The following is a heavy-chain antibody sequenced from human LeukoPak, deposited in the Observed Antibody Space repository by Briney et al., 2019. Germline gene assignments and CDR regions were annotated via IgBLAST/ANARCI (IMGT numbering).Heavy chain of an antibody. D-gene: IGHD5-18*01. V-gene: IGHV3-30*02. CDR1: GFTFSSYG. J-gene: IGHJ4*02. CDR3: ARDGAGRIQLRYSRLWFDY. Sequence: PGGSLRLSCAASGFTFSSYGMHWVRQAPGKGLEWVAFIRYDGSNKYYADSVKGRFTISRDNAKNSLYLQMNSLRAEDTAVYYCARDGAGRIQLRYSRLWFDYWGQGTLVTVSS. CDR2: IRYDGSNK.